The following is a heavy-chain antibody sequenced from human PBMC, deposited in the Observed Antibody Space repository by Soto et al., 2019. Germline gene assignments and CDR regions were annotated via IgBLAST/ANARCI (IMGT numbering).Heavy chain of an antibody. Sequence: PSETLSLTCTVSGGSISSSSYYWGWIRQPPGKGLEWIGSIYYSGSTYYNPSLKSRVTISVDTSKNQFSLKLSSVTAADTAVYYCAVLAVAGTPGFDYWGQGTLVTVSS. D-gene: IGHD6-19*01. CDR2: IYYSGST. J-gene: IGHJ4*02. CDR3: AVLAVAGTPGFDY. CDR1: GGSISSSSYY. V-gene: IGHV4-39*01.